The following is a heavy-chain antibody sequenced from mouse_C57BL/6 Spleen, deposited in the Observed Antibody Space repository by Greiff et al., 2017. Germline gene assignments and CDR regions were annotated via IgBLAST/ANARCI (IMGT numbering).Heavy chain of an antibody. Sequence: VKLQQPGAELVKPGASVKLSCKASGYTFTSYWMQWVKQRPGQGLEWIGEIDPSDSYTNYNQKFKGKATLTVDTSSSTAYMQLSSLTSEDSAVYYCARTGDYDRFAYWGQGTLVTVSA. CDR2: IDPSDSYT. CDR1: GYTFTSYW. CDR3: ARTGDYDRFAY. J-gene: IGHJ3*01. V-gene: IGHV1-50*01. D-gene: IGHD2-4*01.